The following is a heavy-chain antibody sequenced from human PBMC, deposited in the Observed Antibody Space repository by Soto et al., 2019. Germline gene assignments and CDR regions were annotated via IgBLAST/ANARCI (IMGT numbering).Heavy chain of an antibody. CDR2: IYYSGST. V-gene: IGHV4-39*01. J-gene: IGHJ4*02. D-gene: IGHD2-15*01. Sequence: QLQLQESGPGLVKPSATLSLTCTVSGGSISSSSYYWGWIRQPPGKGLEWIGSIYYSGSTYYNPSLKSRVTISVDTSKNQFTLKLSSVTAADTAVYYCARHTPAISISDHWGQGTLVTVSS. CDR3: ARHTPAISISDH. CDR1: GGSISSSSYY.